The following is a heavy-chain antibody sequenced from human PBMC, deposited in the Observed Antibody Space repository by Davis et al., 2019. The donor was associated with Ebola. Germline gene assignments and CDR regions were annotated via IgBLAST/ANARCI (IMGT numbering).Heavy chain of an antibody. CDR3: ARAVTMVLPSGWFDP. V-gene: IGHV1-18*01. J-gene: IGHJ5*02. CDR2: ISAYNGNT. D-gene: IGHD3-10*01. Sequence: AASVTVSCKASGYTFTSYGISWLRQAPGQGLEWMGWISAYNGNTNYPQNLQGRVTMTTDRSTSTAYMEVRSLRYDDTAVYYCARAVTMVLPSGWFDPWGQGTLVTVSS. CDR1: GYTFTSYG.